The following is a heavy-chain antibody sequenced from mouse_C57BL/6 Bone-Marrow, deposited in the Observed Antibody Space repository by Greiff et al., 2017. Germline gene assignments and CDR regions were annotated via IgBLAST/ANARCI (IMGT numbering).Heavy chain of an antibody. Sequence: EVQGVESGGGLVQPGGSLKLSCAASGFTFSYYYMYWVRQTPEKRLEWVAYISNGGGSTYYPDTVKGRFTISRDNAKNTLYLQMSRLKSEDTAMYYCARHDDYDAWFAYWGQGTLVTVSA. V-gene: IGHV5-12*01. J-gene: IGHJ3*01. D-gene: IGHD2-4*01. CDR3: ARHDDYDAWFAY. CDR1: GFTFSYYY. CDR2: ISNGGGST.